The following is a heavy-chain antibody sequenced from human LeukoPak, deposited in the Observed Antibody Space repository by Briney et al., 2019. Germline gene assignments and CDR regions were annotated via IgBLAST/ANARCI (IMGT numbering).Heavy chain of an antibody. Sequence: SETLSLTCTVSGVSIGSYYLSWIRQPPGKGLEWLGYIYDAGTTNYSPSLQSRLNITVDTSKNQFSLKLSSVTAADTAVYYCARHERDTSWYYFDYWGQGTLVTVSS. V-gene: IGHV4-59*08. CDR3: ARHERDTSWYYFDY. D-gene: IGHD2-2*01. J-gene: IGHJ4*02. CDR2: IYDAGTT. CDR1: GVSIGSYY.